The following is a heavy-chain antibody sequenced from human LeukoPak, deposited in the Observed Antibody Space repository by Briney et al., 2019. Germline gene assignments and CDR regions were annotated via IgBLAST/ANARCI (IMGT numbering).Heavy chain of an antibody. J-gene: IGHJ4*02. CDR2: IRSRAYGGTT. Sequence: GGSLRLSCTASGFTLGDYAMIWFRQAPGKGLEGVGFIRSRAYGGTTEYAASVRGIFTISRDYSKSSAYLQMNNLNREHRPVFSCTRRKEWGYSYGDSWGPGTLVTVS. CDR1: GFTLGDYA. V-gene: IGHV3-49*03. CDR3: TRRKEWGYSYGDS. D-gene: IGHD5-18*01.